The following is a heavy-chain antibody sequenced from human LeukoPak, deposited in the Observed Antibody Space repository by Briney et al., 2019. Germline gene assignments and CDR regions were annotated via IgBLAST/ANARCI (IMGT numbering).Heavy chain of an antibody. CDR2: IYYSGST. Sequence: PSETLSLTCTVSGGSISSSSYYWGWIRQPPGKGLEWIGSIYYSGSTYYNPSLKSRVTISVDTSKNQFSLKLSSVTAADTAVYYCAREENYYGSGSYYIGGQGTLVTVSS. J-gene: IGHJ4*02. CDR1: GGSISSSSYY. D-gene: IGHD3-10*01. V-gene: IGHV4-39*02. CDR3: AREENYYGSGSYYI.